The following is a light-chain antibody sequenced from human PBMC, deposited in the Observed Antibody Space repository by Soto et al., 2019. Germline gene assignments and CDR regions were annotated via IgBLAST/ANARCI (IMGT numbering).Light chain of an antibody. Sequence: DIQITQSPSSLSASVGDRVTITCGASQSLDGFLNWYQCKPGKAPKXXIYAESNLQSGVPSRCSGSGSGTHFTLTISSLQPEDCATYYCQQTYSTTWTFGQGTKVDIK. CDR3: QQTYSTTWT. V-gene: IGKV1-39*01. J-gene: IGKJ1*01. CDR1: QSLDGF. CDR2: AES.